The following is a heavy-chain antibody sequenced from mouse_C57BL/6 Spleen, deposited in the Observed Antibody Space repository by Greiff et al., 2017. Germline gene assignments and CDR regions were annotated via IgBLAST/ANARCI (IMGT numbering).Heavy chain of an antibody. CDR3: AREYYYGSSYSYYAMDY. CDR2: IYPGDGDT. V-gene: IGHV1-82*01. D-gene: IGHD1-1*01. J-gene: IGHJ4*01. Sequence: VQLQQSGPELVKPGASVKISCKASGYAFSSSWMNWVKQRPGKGLEWIGRIYPGDGDTNYNGKFKGKATLTADKSSSTAYMQLSSLTSEDSAVYFCAREYYYGSSYSYYAMDYWGQGTSVTVSS. CDR1: GYAFSSSW.